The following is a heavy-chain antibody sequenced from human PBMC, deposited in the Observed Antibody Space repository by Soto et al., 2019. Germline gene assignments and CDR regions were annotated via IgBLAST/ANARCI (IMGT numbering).Heavy chain of an antibody. D-gene: IGHD3-10*01. J-gene: IGHJ3*02. V-gene: IGHV4-4*07. CDR2: IYTSGST. CDR3: ARVKYYGPGAFDI. CDR1: AGSHSSYY. Sequence: PSETLSLTCTVAAGSHSSYYWSRIRQPAGKGLEWIGRIYTSGSTNYNPSLKSRVTMSVDTSKNQFSLKLSSVTAADTAVYYCARVKYYGPGAFDIWGQGTMVTVSS.